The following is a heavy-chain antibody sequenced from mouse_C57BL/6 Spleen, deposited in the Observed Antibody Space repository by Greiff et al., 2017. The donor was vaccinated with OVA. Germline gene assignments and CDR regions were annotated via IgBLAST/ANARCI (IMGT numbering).Heavy chain of an antibody. V-gene: IGHV1-82*01. CDR1: GYAFSSSW. Sequence: QVQLQQPGPELVKPGASVKISCKASGYAFSSSWMHWVKQRPGKGLEWIGRIYPGDGDTNYNGKFKGKATLTADKSSSTAYMQLSSLTSEDSAVYFCARKLADYWGQGTTLTVSA. J-gene: IGHJ2*01. CDR2: IYPGDGDT. D-gene: IGHD4-1*01. CDR3: ARKLADY.